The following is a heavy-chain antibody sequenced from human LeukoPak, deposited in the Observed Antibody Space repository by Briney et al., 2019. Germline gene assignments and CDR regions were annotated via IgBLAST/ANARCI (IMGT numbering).Heavy chain of an antibody. D-gene: IGHD5-12*01. V-gene: IGHV1-8*02. CDR1: GYTFTSYD. CDR2: MNPNSGNT. J-gene: IGHJ4*02. CDR3: ARRSYSGYDLGFDY. Sequence: ASVKVSCKASGYTFTSYDINWVRQATGQGLEWMGWMNPNSGNTGYAQKFQGRVTMTRDTSISTAYMELSRLRSDDTAVYYCARRSYSGYDLGFDYWGQGTLVTVSS.